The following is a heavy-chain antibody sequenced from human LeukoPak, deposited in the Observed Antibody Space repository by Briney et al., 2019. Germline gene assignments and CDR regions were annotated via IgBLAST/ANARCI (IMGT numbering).Heavy chain of an antibody. CDR1: GGSISSTTYY. Sequence: PSETLSLTCTVSGGSISSTTYYWDWIRQPPGKGLEWIGTIYYSGSTYYNPSLKSRVTISVDTSKNEFSLNLSSVTAADTAVYYCARRDYYTGSDNYHSFDYWGQGTLVTVSS. V-gene: IGHV4-39*07. D-gene: IGHD3-10*01. CDR2: IYYSGST. J-gene: IGHJ4*02. CDR3: ARRDYYTGSDNYHSFDY.